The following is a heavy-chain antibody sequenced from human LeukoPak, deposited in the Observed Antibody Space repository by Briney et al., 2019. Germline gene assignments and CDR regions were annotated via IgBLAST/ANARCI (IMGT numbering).Heavy chain of an antibody. CDR1: GFTFSSYG. V-gene: IGHV3-30*18. Sequence: GRSLRLSCAASGFTFSSYGMHWVRQAPGKGLEWVAVISYDGSNKYYADSVKGRFTISRDNSKNALYLQMNSLRAEDTAVYYCAKEAVARGVIPYNWFDPWGQGTLVTVSS. CDR2: ISYDGSNK. D-gene: IGHD3-10*01. J-gene: IGHJ5*02. CDR3: AKEAVARGVIPYNWFDP.